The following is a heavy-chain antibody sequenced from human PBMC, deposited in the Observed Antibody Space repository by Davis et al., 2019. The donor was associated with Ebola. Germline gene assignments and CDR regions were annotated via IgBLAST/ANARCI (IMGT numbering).Heavy chain of an antibody. V-gene: IGHV1-2*04. CDR1: GYTFTGYY. Sequence: ASVKVSCKASGYTFTGYYKHWVRQAPGQGLEWMGWINPNSGGTNYAQKFQGWVTMTRDTSISTAYMELSRLRSDDTAVYYCARDRYSSGGMDVWGQGTTVTVSS. J-gene: IGHJ6*02. CDR2: INPNSGGT. D-gene: IGHD6-25*01. CDR3: ARDRYSSGGMDV.